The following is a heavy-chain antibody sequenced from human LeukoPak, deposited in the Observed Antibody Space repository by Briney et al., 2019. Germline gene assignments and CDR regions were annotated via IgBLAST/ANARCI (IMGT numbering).Heavy chain of an antibody. CDR3: AVSWVF. V-gene: IGHV1-3*04. Sequence: ASVTVSCKASGYTFSNCGMHWVRQAPGQRLEWMGWINTGNGNTKYSQKFQGRVTITWDTSASTAYMELSSLRSEDTAVYYCAVSWVFWGQGTLVTVSS. CDR2: INTGNGNT. J-gene: IGHJ4*02. CDR1: GYTFSNCG. D-gene: IGHD6-13*01.